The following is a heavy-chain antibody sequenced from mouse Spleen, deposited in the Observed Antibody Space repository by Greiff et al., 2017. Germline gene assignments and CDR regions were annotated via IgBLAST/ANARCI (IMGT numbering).Heavy chain of an antibody. Sequence: VQLQQSGPGLAKPSQTLSLTCSVTGYSITSDYWNWLRKFPGNKLEYMGYISYSGSTYYNPSLKSRISITRDTSKNQYYLQLNSVTTEDTATYYCARGDYYDGSLRDWGQGTTLTVSS. CDR2: ISYSGST. V-gene: IGHV3-8*01. CDR3: ARGDYYDGSLRD. D-gene: IGHD1-1*01. J-gene: IGHJ2*01. CDR1: GYSITSDY.